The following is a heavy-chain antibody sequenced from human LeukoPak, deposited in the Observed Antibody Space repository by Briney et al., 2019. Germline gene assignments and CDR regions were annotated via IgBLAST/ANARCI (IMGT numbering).Heavy chain of an antibody. Sequence: PSETLSLTCAVYGGSFSGYYWSWIRQPPGKGLEWIGEINHSGSTNYNPSLKSRVTISVDTSKNQFSLKLSSVTAADTAVYYCARRAGGRDYYYYGMDVWGQGTTVTVSS. CDR1: GGSFSGYY. D-gene: IGHD1-26*01. V-gene: IGHV4-34*01. CDR3: ARRAGGRDYYYYGMDV. CDR2: INHSGST. J-gene: IGHJ6*02.